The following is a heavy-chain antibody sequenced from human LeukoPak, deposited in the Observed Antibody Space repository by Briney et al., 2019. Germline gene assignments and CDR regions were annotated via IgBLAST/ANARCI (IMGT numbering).Heavy chain of an antibody. CDR3: ARDGYDFWSGYSSTFYFDS. CDR1: GYTFTSYG. V-gene: IGHV1-18*01. CDR2: ISGYNGNT. Sequence: ASVKVSCKASGYTFTSYGISWVRQAPGQGLDWMGWISGYNGNTNYAQKFQGRVTMTTDTSTSTAYMELRSLRSDDTAVYYCARDGYDFWSGYSSTFYFDSWGQGTLVTVSS. D-gene: IGHD3-3*01. J-gene: IGHJ4*02.